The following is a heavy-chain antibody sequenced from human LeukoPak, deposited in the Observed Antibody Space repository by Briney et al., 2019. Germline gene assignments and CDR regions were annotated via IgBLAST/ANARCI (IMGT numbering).Heavy chain of an antibody. V-gene: IGHV2-70*11. CDR2: IDWDDDK. CDR1: GFSLSTSGVC. D-gene: IGHD2-15*01. J-gene: IGHJ4*02. CDR3: ARIREYCSGGTCYRGSYYFDY. Sequence: SGPALVKPTQTLTLTCTFSGFSLSTSGVCVSWIRQPPGKALEWFARIDWDDDKYYSTSLKTRLTISKDPSKNQVVLTMTNMDPVDTATYYCARIREYCSGGTCYRGSYYFDYWGQGTLVTVSS.